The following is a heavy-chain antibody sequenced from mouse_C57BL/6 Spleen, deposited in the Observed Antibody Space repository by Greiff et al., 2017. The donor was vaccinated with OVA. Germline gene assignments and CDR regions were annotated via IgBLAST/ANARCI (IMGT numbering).Heavy chain of an antibody. Sequence: VQLQQSGAELVRPGASVTLSCKASGYTFTDYEMHWVKQTPVHGLEWIGAIDPETGGTAYNQKFKGKAILTADKSSSTAYMELRSLTSEDSAVYYCTRDGGNYVWFAYWGQGTLVTVSA. CDR2: IDPETGGT. D-gene: IGHD2-1*01. CDR1: GYTFTDYE. V-gene: IGHV1-15*01. J-gene: IGHJ3*01. CDR3: TRDGGNYVWFAY.